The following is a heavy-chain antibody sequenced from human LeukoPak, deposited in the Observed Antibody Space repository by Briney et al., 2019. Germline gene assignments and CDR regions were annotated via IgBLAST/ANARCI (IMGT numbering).Heavy chain of an antibody. D-gene: IGHD2-21*02. V-gene: IGHV4-34*01. Sequence: SETLSLTCAVYGGSFSASYWTWIRQPPGKGLEWIGEINHSGSTNYNPSLKSRVTISVDTSKNQFSLNLSSVTAADTAVYYCARANIVVVTTPTLTLDFWGQGTLVTVSS. CDR3: ARANIVVVTTPTLTLDF. CDR2: INHSGST. J-gene: IGHJ4*02. CDR1: GGSFSASY.